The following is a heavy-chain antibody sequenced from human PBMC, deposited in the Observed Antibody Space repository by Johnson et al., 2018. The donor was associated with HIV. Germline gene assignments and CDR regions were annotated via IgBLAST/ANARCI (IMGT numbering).Heavy chain of an antibody. CDR2: IKQDGSEK. CDR3: ARDRGYWDAFDI. D-gene: IGHD3-22*01. Sequence: VQLVESGGGLVQPGGSLRLSCAASGFTFNNHWMTWVRQAPGKGLEWVANIKQDGSEKYYVDSVKGRFSISRDNAKHSLYLQMNSLRAEDTAVYYCARDRGYWDAFDIWGQGTMVTVSS. J-gene: IGHJ3*02. CDR1: GFTFNNHW. V-gene: IGHV3-7*01.